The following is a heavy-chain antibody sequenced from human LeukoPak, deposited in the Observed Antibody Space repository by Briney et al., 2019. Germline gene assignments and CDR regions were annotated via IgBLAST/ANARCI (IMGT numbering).Heavy chain of an antibody. D-gene: IGHD6-19*01. CDR3: GSTDKSGGWYTIFDD. J-gene: IGHJ4*02. V-gene: IGHV5-51*01. CDR2: IFPGDSDT. Sequence: GESLQISCKGSGYSFSSYWIVWVRQLPGKGLEGMGFIFPGDSDTRYSPSFQGQVTILADKYISTALLQWISLKASDTAMYYCGSTDKSGGWYTIFDDWGQGTLVTVSS. CDR1: GYSFSSYW.